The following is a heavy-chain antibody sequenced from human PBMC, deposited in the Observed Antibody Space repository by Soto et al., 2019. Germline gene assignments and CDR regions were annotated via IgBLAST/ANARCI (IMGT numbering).Heavy chain of an antibody. V-gene: IGHV3-9*01. J-gene: IGHJ4*02. CDR2: FSWNSGSI. D-gene: IGHD2-21*01. CDR1: GFTFDDYA. Sequence: EVQLVESGGGLVQPGRSLRLSCAASGFTFDDYAMHWVRQAPGKGLEWVSGFSWNSGSIGYADSVKGRFTISRDNAKNSLYLQMNSRRAEDTALYYCAKDIWGYSTSGADYWGQGTLVTASS. CDR3: AKDIWGYSTSGADY.